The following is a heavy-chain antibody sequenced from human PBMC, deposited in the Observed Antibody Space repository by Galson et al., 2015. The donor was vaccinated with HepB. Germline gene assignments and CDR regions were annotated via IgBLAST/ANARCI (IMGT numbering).Heavy chain of an antibody. D-gene: IGHD2/OR15-2a*01. J-gene: IGHJ1*01. Sequence: SLRLSCAASGFTFSTYSMHWVRQAPGKGLEWVAFSSHDGNNENYEDSLKGRFTVSRDNSKSPLYLQMNGLRAEDTARYYCVRGTTAPVYWAQGTLSTVSS. CDR1: GFTFSTYS. CDR2: SSHDGNNE. V-gene: IGHV3-30*04. CDR3: VRGTTAPVY.